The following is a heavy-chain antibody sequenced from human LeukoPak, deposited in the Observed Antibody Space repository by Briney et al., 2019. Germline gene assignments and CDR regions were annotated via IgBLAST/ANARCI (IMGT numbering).Heavy chain of an antibody. Sequence: GESLKISCKGSGYSFASYWIGWVRQMPGKGLEWMGIIYPGESDTRYSPSFQGQVTISADKSISTAYLQWSSLKASDTAMYYCARGGQNYDFWSGPYYMDVWGKGTTVTVSS. V-gene: IGHV5-51*01. CDR2: IYPGESDT. J-gene: IGHJ6*03. CDR1: GYSFASYW. D-gene: IGHD3-3*01. CDR3: ARGGQNYDFWSGPYYMDV.